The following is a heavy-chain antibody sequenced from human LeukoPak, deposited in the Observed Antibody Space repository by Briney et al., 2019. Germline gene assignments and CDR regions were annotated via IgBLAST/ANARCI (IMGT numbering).Heavy chain of an antibody. CDR3: ARGLGGL. CDR1: GFTLSNHW. V-gene: IGHV3-74*01. D-gene: IGHD3-16*01. CDR2: INGYGTLT. J-gene: IGHJ3*01. Sequence: GGSLRLSCAASGFTLSNHWMHWVRQAPGKGLVWISRINGYGTLTSYADSVKGRFTISRDNAKNTLYLQMNSLRAEDTAVFYCARGLGGLWGQGTMVTVSS.